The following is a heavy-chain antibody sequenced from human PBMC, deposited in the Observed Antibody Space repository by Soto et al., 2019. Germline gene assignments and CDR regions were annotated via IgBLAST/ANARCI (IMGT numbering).Heavy chain of an antibody. CDR3: AREPSAAAAGLDY. D-gene: IGHD6-13*01. Sequence: PSETLSLTCAIYGGSFSGYYWSWIRQPPGKGLEWIGEINHSGSTNYNPSLKSRVTISVDTSKNQFSLKLSSVTAADTAVYYCAREPSAAAAGLDYWGQGTLVTVSS. CDR1: GGSFSGYY. J-gene: IGHJ4*02. CDR2: INHSGST. V-gene: IGHV4-34*01.